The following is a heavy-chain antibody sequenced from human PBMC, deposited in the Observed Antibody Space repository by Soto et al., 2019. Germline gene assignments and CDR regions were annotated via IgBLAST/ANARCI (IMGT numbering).Heavy chain of an antibody. J-gene: IGHJ4*02. CDR3: ARDTSSTYYYDSSGYLPY. Sequence: ASVKVSCKASGYTFTSYGISWVRQAPGQGLEWMGWISAYNGNTNYAQKLQGRVTMTTDTSTSTAYMELRSLRSDDTAVYYCARDTSSTYYYDSSGYLPYWGQGTLVTVSS. V-gene: IGHV1-18*01. CDR2: ISAYNGNT. CDR1: GYTFTSYG. D-gene: IGHD3-22*01.